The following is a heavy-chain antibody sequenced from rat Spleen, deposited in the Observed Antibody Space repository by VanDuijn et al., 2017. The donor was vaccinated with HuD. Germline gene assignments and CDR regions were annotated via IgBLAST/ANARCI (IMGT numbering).Heavy chain of an antibody. J-gene: IGHJ2*01. CDR3: VRHGYTRYYFDY. D-gene: IGHD1-9*01. V-gene: IGHV5-31*01. Sequence: EVQLVESGGGLVQPGRSLKLSCVASGFTFNNYWMTWIRQAPGKGLEWVATIIYDGSRTYYRDSVKGRFTISRDNAKSTLSLQMDSLRSEDTASYYCVRHGYTRYYFDYWGQGVMVTVSS. CDR2: IIYDGSRT. CDR1: GFTFNNYW.